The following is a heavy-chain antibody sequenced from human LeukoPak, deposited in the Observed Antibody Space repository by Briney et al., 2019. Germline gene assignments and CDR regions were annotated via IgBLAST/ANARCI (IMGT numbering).Heavy chain of an antibody. CDR3: ARGSGSYNWFDP. V-gene: IGHV4-38-2*02. CDR2: IYHNGNT. Sequence: SETLSLTCTVFGFSISSGYYWGWIRQPPGQGLEWIGCIYHNGNTYYNPSLKSRVTISVDTSKNQFSLKLSSVTAADTAVYYCARGSGSYNWFDPWGQGTLVTVSS. J-gene: IGHJ5*02. D-gene: IGHD1-26*01. CDR1: GFSISSGYY.